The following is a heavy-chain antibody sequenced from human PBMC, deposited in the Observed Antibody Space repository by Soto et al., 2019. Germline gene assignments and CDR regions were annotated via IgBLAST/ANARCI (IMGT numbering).Heavy chain of an antibody. V-gene: IGHV4-39*07. CDR3: ARGLEMATIDRDEGIDP. CDR1: GGSISSGGYY. D-gene: IGHD5-12*01. J-gene: IGHJ5*02. CDR2: INHSGST. Sequence: SSETLSLTCTVSGGSISSGGYYWSWIRQPPGKGLEWIGEINHSGSTNYNPSLKSRVTISVDTSKNQFSLKLSSVTAADTAVYYCARGLEMATIDRDEGIDPWGQGTLVTVSS.